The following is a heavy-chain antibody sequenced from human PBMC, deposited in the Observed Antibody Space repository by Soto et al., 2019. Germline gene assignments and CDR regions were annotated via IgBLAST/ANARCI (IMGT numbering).Heavy chain of an antibody. D-gene: IGHD3-16*02. Sequence: EVQLVESGGGLVQPGGSLRLSCAASGFTFSSYSMNWVRQAPGKGLEWVSYISSSSRTIYFADSVKGRFTISRDNAKNSLYLQMNSLRDEDTAVYYCARDRWHYYYYYGMDVWGQGTTVTVSS. V-gene: IGHV3-48*02. CDR3: ARDRWHYYYYYGMDV. J-gene: IGHJ6*02. CDR2: ISSSSRTI. CDR1: GFTFSSYS.